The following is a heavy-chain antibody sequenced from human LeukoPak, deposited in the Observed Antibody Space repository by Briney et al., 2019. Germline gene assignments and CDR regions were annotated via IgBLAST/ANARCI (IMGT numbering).Heavy chain of an antibody. D-gene: IGHD6-13*01. CDR3: AKSMIAAGADFDH. V-gene: IGHV3-7*01. Sequence: PGGSLRLSCAASGFTFSTYWMSWVRQAPGKGLEWVANIRQDGSEKYYVDSVKGRFTISRDNAKNSLYLQMNSLRAEDTAVYYCAKSMIAAGADFDHWGQGTLVTVSS. J-gene: IGHJ4*02. CDR2: IRQDGSEK. CDR1: GFTFSTYW.